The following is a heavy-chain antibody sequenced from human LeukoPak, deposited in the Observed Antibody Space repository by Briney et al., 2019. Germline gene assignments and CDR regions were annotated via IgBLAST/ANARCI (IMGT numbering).Heavy chain of an antibody. CDR1: RFTYSSYW. J-gene: IGHJ4*02. CDR3: ARVGQRSGWSFFDY. Sequence: GGSLRLSCEASRFTYSSYWMGWVRQAPGKGLEWVADIKQDGSEKYYVDSVKGRFTISRDNSKSSLYLQMNSLRAEDTAVYYCARVGQRSGWSFFDYWGQGTLVTVSS. CDR2: IKQDGSEK. V-gene: IGHV3-7*01. D-gene: IGHD6-19*01.